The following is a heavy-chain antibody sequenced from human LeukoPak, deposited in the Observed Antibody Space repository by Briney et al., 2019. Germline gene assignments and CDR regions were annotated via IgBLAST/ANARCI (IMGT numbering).Heavy chain of an antibody. V-gene: IGHV3-7*01. CDR2: IKEDGSER. CDR1: GFTFSTYW. D-gene: IGHD2-8*02. Sequence: PGTSLRLSCAASGFTFSTYWMSWVRQAPGKGLEWVANIKEDGSERYYVDSVKGRFTISRDNARNSLYLQMNSLRAEDTAVYHCARDYWASDYWGQGTLVTVSS. J-gene: IGHJ4*02. CDR3: ARDYWASDY.